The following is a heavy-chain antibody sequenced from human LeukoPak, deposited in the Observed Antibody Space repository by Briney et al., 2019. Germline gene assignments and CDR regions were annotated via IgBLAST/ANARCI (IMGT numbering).Heavy chain of an antibody. CDR3: ATSQPLGFRIPFDY. V-gene: IGHV1-24*01. Sequence: ASVKVSCKVSGYTLTELSMHWVRQAPGKGLEGMGGFDPEDGETIYAQKFQGRVTMTEDTSTDTAYMELSSLRSEDTAVYYCATSQPLGFRIPFDYWGQGTLVTVSS. D-gene: IGHD1-14*01. CDR2: FDPEDGET. J-gene: IGHJ4*02. CDR1: GYTLTELS.